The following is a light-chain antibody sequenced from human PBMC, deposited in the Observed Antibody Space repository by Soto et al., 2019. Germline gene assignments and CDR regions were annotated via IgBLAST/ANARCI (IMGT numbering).Light chain of an antibody. CDR2: EVT. V-gene: IGLV2-8*01. CDR1: SSDVGGYNY. J-gene: IGLJ2*01. CDR3: SSYAGYNVL. Sequence: QSALTQPPSASGSPGQSVTISCIGTSSDVGGYNYVSWFQQHPGKAPKLIISEVTKRPSGVPDRFSGSRSGNTASLTVSGLQAEDEAEYYCSSYAGYNVLFGGGTKLTVL.